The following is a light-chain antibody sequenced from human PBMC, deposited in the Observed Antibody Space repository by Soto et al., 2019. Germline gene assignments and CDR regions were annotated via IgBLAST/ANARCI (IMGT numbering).Light chain of an antibody. V-gene: IGKV3-20*01. CDR3: QQYGSSAWT. J-gene: IGKJ1*01. CDR1: QSGSSNY. CDR2: GAS. Sequence: EIVLTQSPGTLSLSPGERATLSCRAAQSGSSNYLAWYQQRPGQAPRLLIYGASTRATGIPDRFSGSGSGTDFTLTISRLEPEDFAVYYCQQYGSSAWTFGQGTKVEIK.